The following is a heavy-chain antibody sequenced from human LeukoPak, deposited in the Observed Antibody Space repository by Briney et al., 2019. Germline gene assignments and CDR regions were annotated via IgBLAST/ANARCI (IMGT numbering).Heavy chain of an antibody. D-gene: IGHD2-15*01. V-gene: IGHV1-46*01. CDR3: ARDPCSGGSCYIFDY. J-gene: IGHJ4*02. Sequence: ASVKVSCKASGYSFTSHYMHWVRQAPGQGLEWLGLINPSGSSTLYAQKFQGRVTMTRDMSTTTDYMELSSLRSEDTAVYYCARDPCSGGSCYIFDYWGQGTLVTVSS. CDR2: INPSGSST. CDR1: GYSFTSHY.